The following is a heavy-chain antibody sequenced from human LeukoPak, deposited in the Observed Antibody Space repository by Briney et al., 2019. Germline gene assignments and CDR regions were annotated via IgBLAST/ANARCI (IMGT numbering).Heavy chain of an antibody. V-gene: IGHV4-39*07. D-gene: IGHD6-19*01. CDR1: GGSISSSSYY. CDR3: AVLTVAGTAYGMDV. J-gene: IGHJ6*02. CDR2: IYYSGST. Sequence: SETLSLTCTVSGGSISSSSYYWGWIRQPPGKGLEWIGSIYYSGSTYYNPSLKSRVTISVDTSKNQFSLKLNSVTAADTAVYYCAVLTVAGTAYGMDVWGQGTTVTVSS.